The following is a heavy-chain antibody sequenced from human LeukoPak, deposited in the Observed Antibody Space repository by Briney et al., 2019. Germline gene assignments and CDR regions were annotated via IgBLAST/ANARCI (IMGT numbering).Heavy chain of an antibody. Sequence: AGGSLRLSCAAPGFMFHDYAIHWVRQAPGKGLEWVSLISGDGGSTFYADSVKGRFTISRDKSKNSLYLQMNSLRSDDTALYYCARESESSGWYDYWGQGTLVTVSS. D-gene: IGHD6-19*01. J-gene: IGHJ4*02. CDR1: GFMFHDYA. V-gene: IGHV3-43*02. CDR2: ISGDGGST. CDR3: ARESESSGWYDY.